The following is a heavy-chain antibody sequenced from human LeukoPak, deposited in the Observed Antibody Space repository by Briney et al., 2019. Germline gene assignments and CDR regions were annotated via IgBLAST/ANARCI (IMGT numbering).Heavy chain of an antibody. CDR3: AKGGQHSSSWYSY. Sequence: GGSLRLSCAASGYTLSRYSLGWVRDAPGRGREWGSLLSGSCGTTYYADSPKGRFTISRDISKNTLYLQMNSLRAEDTAVYYCAKGGQHSSSWYSYWGQGTLVNVS. CDR2: LSGSCGTT. V-gene: IGHV3-23*01. J-gene: IGHJ4*02. D-gene: IGHD6-13*01. CDR1: GYTLSRYS.